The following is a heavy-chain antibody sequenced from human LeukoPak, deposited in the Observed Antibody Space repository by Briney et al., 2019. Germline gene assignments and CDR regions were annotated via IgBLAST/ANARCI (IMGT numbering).Heavy chain of an antibody. CDR2: ISYDGSNK. V-gene: IGHV3-30*19. CDR3: ARVFFGGQLVLADAFDI. Sequence: PGGSLRLSCTASGFIFSTYGMHWVRQAPGKGLEWVAVISYDGSNKYYADSVKGRFTISRDNSKNTLYLQMNSLRAEDTAVYYCARVFFGGQLVLADAFDIWGQGTMVTVSS. J-gene: IGHJ3*02. CDR1: GFIFSTYG. D-gene: IGHD6-13*01.